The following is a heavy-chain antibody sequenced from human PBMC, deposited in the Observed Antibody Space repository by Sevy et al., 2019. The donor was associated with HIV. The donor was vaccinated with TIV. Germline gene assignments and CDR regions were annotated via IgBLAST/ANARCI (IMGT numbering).Heavy chain of an antibody. D-gene: IGHD6-13*01. CDR3: AKEEAAGFDY. CDR2: ISWDGGST. CDR1: GFTFDDYT. Sequence: GGSLRLSCAASGFTFDDYTMHWVRQAPGKGLEWVSLISWDGGSTYYADSVKGRFTISRDNSKNSLYLQMNSLRTEDTALYYCAKEEAAGFDYGGQGTLVTVSS. J-gene: IGHJ4*02. V-gene: IGHV3-43*01.